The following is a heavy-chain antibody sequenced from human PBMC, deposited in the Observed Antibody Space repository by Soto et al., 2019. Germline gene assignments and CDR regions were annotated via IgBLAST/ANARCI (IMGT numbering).Heavy chain of an antibody. CDR1: DCAISIGGYC. J-gene: IGHJ4*02. Sequence: SEGVSLTCAVSDCAISIGGYCWSCLRQPPGKGVEWIGYIYYSRITNYNPSLKSRITIAIDTSKNQISLKLNSVTAADTAVYYCARDAQYFDGSDYYGHFHSWGQGIPVTVSS. CDR2: IYYSRIT. CDR3: ARDAQYFDGSDYYGHFHS. D-gene: IGHD2-21*01. V-gene: IGHV4-61*08.